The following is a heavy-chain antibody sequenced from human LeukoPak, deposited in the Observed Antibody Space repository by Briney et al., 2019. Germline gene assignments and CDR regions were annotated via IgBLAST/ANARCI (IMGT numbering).Heavy chain of an antibody. CDR1: GFTFSDYW. Sequence: PGGSLRLSCAASGFTFSDYWMSWVRQAPGKGLEYVSAISSNGGSTYYANSVKGRFTISRDNSKNTLYLQMGSLRAEDMAVYYCARTGYRYCSSTSCYVFDYWGQGTLVTVSS. J-gene: IGHJ4*02. D-gene: IGHD2-2*01. CDR2: ISSNGGST. CDR3: ARTGYRYCSSTSCYVFDY. V-gene: IGHV3-64*01.